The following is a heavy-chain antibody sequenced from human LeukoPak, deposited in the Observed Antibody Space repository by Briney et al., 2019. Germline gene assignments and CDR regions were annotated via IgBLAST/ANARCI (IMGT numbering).Heavy chain of an antibody. J-gene: IGHJ3*02. D-gene: IGHD2-21*01. Sequence: SVKVSCKASGGTFSSYAISWVRQAPGQGLEWMGRIIPILGIANYAQKFQGRVTITADKSTSTAYMELSSLRSEDTGMYFCARRADAVDDAFDIWGQGTMLTVSS. CDR2: IIPILGIA. CDR3: ARRADAVDDAFDI. V-gene: IGHV1-69*04. CDR1: GGTFSSYA.